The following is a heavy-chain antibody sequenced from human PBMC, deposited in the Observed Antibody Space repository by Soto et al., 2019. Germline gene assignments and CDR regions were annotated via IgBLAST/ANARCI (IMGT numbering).Heavy chain of an antibody. J-gene: IGHJ4*02. D-gene: IGHD3-22*01. CDR1: GGSISIGDYY. V-gene: IGHV4-30-4*01. Sequence: SETLSLTCTVSGGSISIGDYYWSWMRQPPGKGLEWIGYIYYSGSTYYNPSLKSRVTISVDTSKNQFSLKLSSVTAADTAVYYCAREDYYDSSGYYVLDYWGQGTLVTVSS. CDR2: IYYSGST. CDR3: AREDYYDSSGYYVLDY.